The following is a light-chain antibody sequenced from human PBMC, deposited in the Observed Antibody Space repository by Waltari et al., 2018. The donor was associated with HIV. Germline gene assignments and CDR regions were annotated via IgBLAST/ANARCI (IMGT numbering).Light chain of an antibody. V-gene: IGLV2-23*02. CDR1: SSDVGSYNV. J-gene: IGLJ1*01. CDR2: EVS. Sequence: QSALTQPASVSGSPGQSITISCTGTSSDVGSYNVVSWFQHHPGKAPKVLIYEVSKRPSWVSNRFSGSKSGNTASLTISGLQAEDEADYYCCSYAGSSSIFGTGTKVTVL. CDR3: CSYAGSSSI.